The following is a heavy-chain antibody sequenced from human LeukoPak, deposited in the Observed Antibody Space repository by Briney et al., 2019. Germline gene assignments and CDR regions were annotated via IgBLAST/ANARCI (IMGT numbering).Heavy chain of an antibody. D-gene: IGHD6-19*01. CDR2: IYYSGST. V-gene: IGHV4-39*07. CDR3: ARDRGSGIAY. CDR1: GGSISSSSYY. J-gene: IGHJ4*02. Sequence: SETLSLTCTVSGGSISSSSYYWGWIRQPPGKGLEWIGNIYYSGSTYYNPSLKSRVTISVDTSKNQFSLKLNSVTAADTAVYYCARDRGSGIAYWGQGTLVTVSS.